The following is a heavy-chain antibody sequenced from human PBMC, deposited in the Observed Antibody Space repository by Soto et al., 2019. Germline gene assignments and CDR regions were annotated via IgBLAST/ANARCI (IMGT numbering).Heavy chain of an antibody. V-gene: IGHV1-18*04. Sequence: ASVKVSCKASGYSFATYGFSWVRQAPGQGLECVGWISAHNGDTHYSQKFQGRVTLTTDTSTNTGYMELRSLTSDDTAVYFCATEPIYYNDGSGYYPLGHSGQGTRGTV. CDR1: GYSFATYG. CDR3: ATEPIYYNDGSGYYPLGH. D-gene: IGHD3-22*01. J-gene: IGHJ4*02. CDR2: ISAHNGDT.